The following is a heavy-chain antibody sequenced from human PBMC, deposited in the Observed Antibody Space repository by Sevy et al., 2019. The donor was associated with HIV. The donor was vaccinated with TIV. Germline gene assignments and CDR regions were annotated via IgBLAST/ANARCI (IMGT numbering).Heavy chain of an antibody. V-gene: IGHV3-23*01. J-gene: IGHJ4*02. CDR1: XXXFSSYA. Sequence: GGALRLSCAASXXXFSSYAMXWVRXAXGKGLEWXXAXSGXGGSTYYADSVKGRFTISRDNSKNTLYLQMNSLRAEDTAVYYCAKGVYYXIXTGXHDXWGQGTLVTVSS. CDR3: AKGVYYXIXTGXHDX. D-gene: IGHD3-9*01. CDR2: XSGXGGST.